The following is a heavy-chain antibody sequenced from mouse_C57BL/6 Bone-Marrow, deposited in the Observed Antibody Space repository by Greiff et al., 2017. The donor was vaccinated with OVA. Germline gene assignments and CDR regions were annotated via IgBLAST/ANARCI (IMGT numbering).Heavy chain of an antibody. J-gene: IGHJ1*03. D-gene: IGHD1-1*01. CDR3: VCDSPFITTVAWYFDV. CDR2: ISSKSSNNAT. V-gene: IGHV10-3*01. Sequence: EVQLVESGGGLVQPKGSLKLSCAASGFTFNTYAMHWVRQAPGKGLEWVARISSKSSNNATSYAVSVKYRFTISRDDSQNMLYLQMNHLKTEDTAMYYCVCDSPFITTVAWYFDVWGTGTTVTVSS. CDR1: GFTFNTYA.